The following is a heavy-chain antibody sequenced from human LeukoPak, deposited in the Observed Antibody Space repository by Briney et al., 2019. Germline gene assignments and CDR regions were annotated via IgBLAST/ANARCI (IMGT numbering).Heavy chain of an antibody. CDR3: AKDIEIGVGGPPYYYYGMDV. CDR2: ISYDGSNK. Sequence: PGGSLRLSCAASGFTFSSYGMHWVRQAPGKGLEWVAVISYDGSNKYYADSVKGRFTISRDNSKNTLYLQMNSLRAEDTAVYYCAKDIEIGVGGPPYYYYGMDVWGQGTTVTVSS. V-gene: IGHV3-30*18. D-gene: IGHD4-23*01. J-gene: IGHJ6*02. CDR1: GFTFSSYG.